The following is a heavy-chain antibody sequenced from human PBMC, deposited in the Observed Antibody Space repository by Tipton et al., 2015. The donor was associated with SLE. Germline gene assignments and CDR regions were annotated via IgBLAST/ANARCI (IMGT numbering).Heavy chain of an antibody. Sequence: TLSLTCAVYGGSFSGYYWSWIRQSPGKGLEWIGEIYPTGRTDYNPSLKSRVTISVDTSKNQFSLKLSSVTAADTAVYYCASEGPRSYWYFDLWGRGTLVTVSS. CDR3: ASEGPRSYWYFDL. D-gene: IGHD1-14*01. V-gene: IGHV4-34*01. J-gene: IGHJ2*01. CDR2: IYPTGRT. CDR1: GGSFSGYY.